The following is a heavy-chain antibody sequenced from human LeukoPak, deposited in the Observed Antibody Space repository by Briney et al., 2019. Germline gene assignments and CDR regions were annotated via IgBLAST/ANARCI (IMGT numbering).Heavy chain of an antibody. CDR3: AKNSNSRPDN. J-gene: IGHJ4*02. CDR1: GFTFSTYA. V-gene: IGHV3-23*01. Sequence: GGSLRLSCAASGFTFSTYAMSWVRQAPGKGLEWVSTISGSGGSTYYADSVKGRFTISRDNSKNTLYLQMNSLRADDTAVYYCAKNSNSRPDNWGQGTLVTVSS. CDR2: ISGSGGST. D-gene: IGHD4-23*01.